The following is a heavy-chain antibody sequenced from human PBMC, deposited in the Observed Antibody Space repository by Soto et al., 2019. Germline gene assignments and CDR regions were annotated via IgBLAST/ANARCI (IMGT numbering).Heavy chain of an antibody. V-gene: IGHV3-23*01. CDR3: AKGFIVVVTVIRPDDAFDV. CDR2: ISGGGGST. Sequence: PGGSLRLSCAASGFTFGNYGMNWVRQAPGKGLEWVSGISGGGGSTYYADSVKGRFTVSRDPSKSTVFLEMNSLRAEDTAVYYCAKGFIVVVTVIRPDDAFDVLGHGTLVTVSS. D-gene: IGHD2-21*02. CDR1: GFTFGNYG. J-gene: IGHJ3*01.